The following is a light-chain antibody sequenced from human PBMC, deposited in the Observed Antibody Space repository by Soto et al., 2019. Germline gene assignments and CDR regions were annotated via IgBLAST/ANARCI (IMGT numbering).Light chain of an antibody. CDR2: DAS. CDR1: QDISSN. J-gene: IGKJ2*01. V-gene: IGKV3-15*01. CDR3: QQYNNWPPYT. Sequence: EIVMTQSPATPSVTPGERATLSCRSSQDISSNLAWYQQKPGQAPRLLIYDASTRATGIPARFSGSGSETEFTLTISSLQSEDFAVYYCQQYNNWPPYTFGQGTKLEIK.